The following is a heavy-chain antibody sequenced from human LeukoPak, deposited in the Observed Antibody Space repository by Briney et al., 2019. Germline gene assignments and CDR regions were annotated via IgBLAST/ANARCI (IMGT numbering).Heavy chain of an antibody. J-gene: IGHJ4*02. CDR3: AWEIFGSGSYPYF. D-gene: IGHD3-10*01. Sequence: PGRSLRLSCAASGFAFNTYAMHWVRQAPGQGLEWVALIWHDGSHKFYSNSVRGQFTISRDNSKNTVSLQMNNLRPEDTAVYYCAWEIFGSGSYPYFWGQGTLVSVSS. CDR2: IWHDGSHK. CDR1: GFAFNTYA. V-gene: IGHV3-33*01.